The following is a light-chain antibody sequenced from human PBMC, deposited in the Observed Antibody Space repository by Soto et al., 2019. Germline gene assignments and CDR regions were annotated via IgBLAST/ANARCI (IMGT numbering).Light chain of an antibody. V-gene: IGKV3-20*01. CDR3: QQYGTSPWT. CDR2: GAS. Sequence: ETVMTQSPATLSVSPWERATLSCRASQSVSSTYLAWYQQKPGQAPRLLIYGASSRATGIPDRFSGSGSGTDFTLTISRLEPEDFAVYHCQQYGTSPWTFGQGTKVDIK. CDR1: QSVSSTY. J-gene: IGKJ1*01.